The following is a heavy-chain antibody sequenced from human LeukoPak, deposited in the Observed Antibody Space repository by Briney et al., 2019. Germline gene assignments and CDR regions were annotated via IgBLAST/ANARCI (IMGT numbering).Heavy chain of an antibody. CDR3: ARSKDETYYDFWSGYPRYFDL. CDR2: IYTSGST. CDR1: GGSISSYY. D-gene: IGHD3-3*01. J-gene: IGHJ2*01. Sequence: SETLSLTCTVSGGSISSYYWSWIRQPAGKGLDWIGRIYTSGSTNYNPSLKSRVTMSVDTSKNQFSLKLSSVTAADTAVYYCARSKDETYYDFWSGYPRYFDLWGRGTLVTVSS. V-gene: IGHV4-4*07.